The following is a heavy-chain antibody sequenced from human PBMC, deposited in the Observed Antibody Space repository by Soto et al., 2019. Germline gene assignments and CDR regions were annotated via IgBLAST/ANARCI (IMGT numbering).Heavy chain of an antibody. Sequence: SVKVSCKASGGTFSSYTINWVRQAPGQGLEWMGGIIPIFGTTNYAKKFQGRVTITADESTSTAYMELSSLRSEDTAVYYCARYASSGNNSVGYTFDPWGQGTLVTVSS. J-gene: IGHJ5*02. CDR3: ARYASSGNNSVGYTFDP. D-gene: IGHD6-19*01. CDR2: IIPIFGTT. V-gene: IGHV1-69*13. CDR1: GGTFSSYT.